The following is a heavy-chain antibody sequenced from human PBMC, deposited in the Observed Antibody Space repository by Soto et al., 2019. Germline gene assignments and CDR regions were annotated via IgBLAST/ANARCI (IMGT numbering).Heavy chain of an antibody. CDR2: IYYSGST. J-gene: IGHJ4*01. V-gene: IGHV4-39*01. Sequence: LETLSLTCTVSGGSISSSSYYWGWIRQPPGKGLEWIGSIYYSGSTYYNPSLKSRVTISVDTPKNQFSLKLSSVTAADTAVYYCARHIDCSGGSCYFDYWGQGTLVTVSS. D-gene: IGHD2-15*01. CDR1: GGSISSSSYY. CDR3: ARHIDCSGGSCYFDY.